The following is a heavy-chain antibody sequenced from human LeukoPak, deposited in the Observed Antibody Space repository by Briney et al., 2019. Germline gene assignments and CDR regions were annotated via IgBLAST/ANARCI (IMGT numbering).Heavy chain of an antibody. J-gene: IGHJ4*02. V-gene: IGHV3-30-3*01. CDR2: ISYDGSNK. D-gene: IGHD7-27*01. CDR1: GFTFSSYA. Sequence: GGSLRLSCAASGFTFSSYAMHWVRQAPGKGLEWVAVISYDGSNKYYADSVKGRFTISRDNSKNTLYLQMNSLRAEDTAVYYCARGGAANWGPLPDYWGQGTLVTVSS. CDR3: ARGGAANWGPLPDY.